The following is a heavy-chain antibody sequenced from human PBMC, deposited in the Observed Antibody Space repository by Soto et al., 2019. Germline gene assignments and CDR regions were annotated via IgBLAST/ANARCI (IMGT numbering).Heavy chain of an antibody. CDR1: GYTFTGYY. D-gene: IGHD3-22*01. J-gene: IGHJ4*02. V-gene: IGHV1-2*02. Sequence: ASVKVSCKASGYTFTGYYMHWVRQAPGQGLEWMGWINPNSGGTNYAQKFQGRVTMTRDTSISTAYMELSRLRSDDTAVYYCARGGPPNYYVSSGQLAWAHWGQGTLVTVSS. CDR2: INPNSGGT. CDR3: ARGGPPNYYVSSGQLAWAH.